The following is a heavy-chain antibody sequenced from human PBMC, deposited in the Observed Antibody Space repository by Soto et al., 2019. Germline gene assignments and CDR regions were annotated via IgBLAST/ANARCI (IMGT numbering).Heavy chain of an antibody. CDR1: SGSISSYY. CDR3: ARGGNSDFFFDY. Sequence: WETLSLTCTVSSGSISSYYWSWIRQPPGKGLEWIGYIYYSGSTNYNPSLKSRVTISVDTSKNQFSLKLSSVTAADTAVYYCARGGNSDFFFDYWGQGTLVTVSS. J-gene: IGHJ4*02. V-gene: IGHV4-59*01. D-gene: IGHD2-21*02. CDR2: IYYSGST.